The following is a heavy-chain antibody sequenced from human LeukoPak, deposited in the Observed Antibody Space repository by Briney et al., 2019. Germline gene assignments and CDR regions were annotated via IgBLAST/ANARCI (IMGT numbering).Heavy chain of an antibody. V-gene: IGHV4-59*08. J-gene: IGHJ4*02. D-gene: IGHD3-22*01. Sequence: PSETLSLTCTVSGGSISSYYWSWIRQPPGKGLEWIGYIYYSGSTNYNPSLKSRVTISVDTSKTRFSMKLSSVTAADTAVYYCARHYYDSSGYYFDSWGQGTLVTVSS. CDR2: IYYSGST. CDR3: ARHYYDSSGYYFDS. CDR1: GGSISSYY.